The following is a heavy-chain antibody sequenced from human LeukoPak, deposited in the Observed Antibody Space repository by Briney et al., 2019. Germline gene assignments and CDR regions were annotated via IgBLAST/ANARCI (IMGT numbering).Heavy chain of an antibody. CDR3: ARSSQYYYDSSGYPIYYYYYYMDV. CDR1: GGSFSGYY. V-gene: IGHV4-34*01. CDR2: IYYSGNT. D-gene: IGHD3-22*01. J-gene: IGHJ6*03. Sequence: SETLSLTCAVYGGSFSGYYWSWIRQPPGKGLEWIGSIYYSGNTYYNPSLKSRVTISVDTSKNQFSLKLSSVTAADTAVYYCARSSQYYYDSSGYPIYYYYYYMDVWGKGTTVTVSS.